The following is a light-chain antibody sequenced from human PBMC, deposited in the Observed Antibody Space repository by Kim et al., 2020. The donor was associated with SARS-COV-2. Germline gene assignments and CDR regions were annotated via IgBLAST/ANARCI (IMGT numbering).Light chain of an antibody. CDR1: KLGDKF. CDR2: QDT. CDR3: QAWDSQVV. V-gene: IGLV3-1*01. Sequence: SYELTQPPSVSVSPGQTANITCSGDKLGDKFASWYQHKPGQSPVLVIYQDTKRPSGIPERFSGSNSGNTATLTISGTQAMDEADYYCQAWDSQVVFGGGT. J-gene: IGLJ2*01.